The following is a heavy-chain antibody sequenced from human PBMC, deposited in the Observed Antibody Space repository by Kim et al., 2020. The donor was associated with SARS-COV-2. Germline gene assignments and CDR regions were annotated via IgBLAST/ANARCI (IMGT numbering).Heavy chain of an antibody. J-gene: IGHJ3*02. D-gene: IGHD3-3*01. Sequence: SETLSLTCTVSGGSFSSYYWSWIRQPPGKGLEWIGYIYYSGSTNYNPSLKSRVTISVDTSKNQFSLKLSSVTAADTAVYYCARVTIFGVVTKFDAFDIWGQGTMVTVSS. CDR1: GGSFSSYY. CDR3: ARVTIFGVVTKFDAFDI. CDR2: IYYSGST. V-gene: IGHV4-59*01.